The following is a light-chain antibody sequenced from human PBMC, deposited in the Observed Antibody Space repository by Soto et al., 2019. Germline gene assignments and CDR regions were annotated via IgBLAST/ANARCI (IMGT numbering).Light chain of an antibody. CDR3: CSYAHGSIYV. J-gene: IGLJ1*01. V-gene: IGLV2-14*01. Sequence: QSVLTQPASVSGPAGQSITISCTGTGGDIGFYNYVSWYQQHPGKAPKLLIYGVANRPSGVSARFSGSKSGSTASLTISGLQAEDEADYYCCSYAHGSIYVFGTGTRSPS. CDR1: GGDIGFYNY. CDR2: GVA.